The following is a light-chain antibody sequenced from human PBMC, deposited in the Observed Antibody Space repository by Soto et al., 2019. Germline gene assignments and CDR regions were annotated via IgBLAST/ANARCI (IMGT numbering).Light chain of an antibody. Sequence: EIVMTQSPATLSVSPGERATLSCRASQSVSNKLAWYQQKPGQAPRLLIYGASTRATAIRARFSGSGSGTEFTLTISSLQSEDFAVYYCQQYNDWPRSFGQGTKLEIK. CDR3: QQYNDWPRS. V-gene: IGKV3-15*01. J-gene: IGKJ2*01. CDR2: GAS. CDR1: QSVSNK.